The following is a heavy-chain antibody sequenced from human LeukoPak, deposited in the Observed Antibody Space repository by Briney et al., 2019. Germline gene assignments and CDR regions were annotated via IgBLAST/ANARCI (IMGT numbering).Heavy chain of an antibody. D-gene: IGHD1-26*01. CDR2: IYHSGST. CDR1: GGSINSAGYS. V-gene: IGHV4-30-2*01. CDR3: ARGWELRSGSSFDY. Sequence: PSQTLSLTCTVSGGSINSAGYSWSWIRQPPGKGLEWIGYIYHSGSTYYNPSLKSRVTISVDRSKNQFSLKLSSVTAADTAVYYCARGWELRSGSSFDYWGQGTLVTVSS. J-gene: IGHJ4*02.